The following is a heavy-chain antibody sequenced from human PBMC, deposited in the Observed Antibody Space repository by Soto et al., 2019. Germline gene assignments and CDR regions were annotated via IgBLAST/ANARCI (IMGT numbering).Heavy chain of an antibody. V-gene: IGHV3-23*01. CDR3: VRRGGSNGWGDFDS. CDR2: ISYSDHST. CDR1: GFTFSRYA. J-gene: IGHJ4*02. D-gene: IGHD6-19*01. Sequence: EAQLWESGGGLVQPGGSLRLSCAASGFTFSRYAMNWVRQAPGKGLEWVSSISYSDHSTYYADSVKGRFTISRDNSKDTLYLQMNNLRAEDTAVYYCVRRGGSNGWGDFDSWGQGTLVTVSS.